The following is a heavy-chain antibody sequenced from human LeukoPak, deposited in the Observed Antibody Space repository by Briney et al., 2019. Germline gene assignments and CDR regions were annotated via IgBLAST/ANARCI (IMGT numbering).Heavy chain of an antibody. CDR3: ARDPDGYNWFDS. CDR1: GASISSYY. CDR2: VYSSGST. J-gene: IGHJ5*01. Sequence: SETRSFTCTVSGASISSYYGSWIRQPAGKELEWIGRVYSSGSTNYNPSLKSRVTMSEDTSKNKFSLKLRSVTAADTAVYYCARDPDGYNWFDSWGQGTQVTVST. V-gene: IGHV4-4*07. D-gene: IGHD1-14*01.